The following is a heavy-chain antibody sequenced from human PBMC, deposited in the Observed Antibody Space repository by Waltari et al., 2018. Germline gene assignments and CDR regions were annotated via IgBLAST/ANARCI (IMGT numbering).Heavy chain of an antibody. Sequence: LVXXGGGLIXPGEXLRVSCAVSGFTFSRYWMNWVRQAPGKGLLWVARIKXDGSDXSYADXVKGRXTISRDNARNXVFLQMKSLRAEDTAVYXCARVARKXYXSPXPGRDYYYGMDXWGLGTTVTVSS. CDR2: IKXDGSDX. D-gene: IGHD6-19*01. CDR1: GFTFSRYW. V-gene: IGHV3-74*01. J-gene: IGHJ6*02. CDR3: ARVARKXYXSPXPGRDYYYGMDX.